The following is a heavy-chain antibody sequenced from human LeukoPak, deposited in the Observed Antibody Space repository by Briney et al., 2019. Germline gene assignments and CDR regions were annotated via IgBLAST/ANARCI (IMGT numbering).Heavy chain of an antibody. J-gene: IGHJ6*03. CDR1: GGSISSGSYY. CDR2: IYTSGST. D-gene: IGHD3-10*01. Sequence: SQTLSLTCTVSGGSISSGSYYWSWIRQPAGKGLEWIGRIYTSGSTNYNPSLKSRVTISVDTSKNQFSLKLSSVTAADTAVYYCARGTYYYGSGSYYNGEYYYMDVWGKGTTVTISS. V-gene: IGHV4-61*02. CDR3: ARGTYYYGSGSYYNGEYYYMDV.